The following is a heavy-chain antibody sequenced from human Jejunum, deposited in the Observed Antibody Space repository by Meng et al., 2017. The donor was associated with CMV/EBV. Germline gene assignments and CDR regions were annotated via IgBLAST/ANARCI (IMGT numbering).Heavy chain of an antibody. D-gene: IGHD6-25*01. Sequence: SGGSIRRNYWGWIRQPAGKGLEWIGYIYYSGSTSYNPSLKSRVTMSVDTSKNQFSLRLSSVTAADTAVYYCAGVLGPVAAPSRFDPWGPGTLVTVSS. CDR3: AGVLGPVAAPSRFDP. J-gene: IGHJ5*02. CDR1: GGSIRRNY. V-gene: IGHV4-59*01. CDR2: IYYSGST.